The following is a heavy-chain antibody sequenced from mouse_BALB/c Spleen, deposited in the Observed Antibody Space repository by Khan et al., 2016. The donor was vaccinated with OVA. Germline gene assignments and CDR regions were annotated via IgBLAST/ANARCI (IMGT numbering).Heavy chain of an antibody. CDR1: GFSLTNYG. V-gene: IGHV2-6-1*01. CDR2: IWSDGST. Sequence: QVQLKQSGPGLVAPSQSLSITCTISGFSLTNYGVHWVRQPPGKGLEWLVVIWSDGSTTYNSPLKSRLTLSKDHSKRQVFLKMNSLQTEDTAMYFCARQPYYHYNVMDYWGQGPSVTVSS. J-gene: IGHJ4*01. D-gene: IGHD2-10*01. CDR3: ARQPYYHYNVMDY.